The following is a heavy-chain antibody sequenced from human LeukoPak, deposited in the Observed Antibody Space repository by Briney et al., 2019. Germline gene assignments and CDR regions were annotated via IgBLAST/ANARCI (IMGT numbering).Heavy chain of an antibody. CDR3: ARGGLRVMVYRLYYMDV. D-gene: IGHD2-8*01. J-gene: IGHJ6*03. CDR2: ISAYNGNT. Sequence: GASVKVSCKASGYTFTSYGISWVRQAPGQALEWMGWISAYNGNTNYAQKLQGRVTMTRDTSISTAYMELTRLRSDDTAVYYCARGGLRVMVYRLYYMDVWGKGTTVTVSS. CDR1: GYTFTSYG. V-gene: IGHV1-18*01.